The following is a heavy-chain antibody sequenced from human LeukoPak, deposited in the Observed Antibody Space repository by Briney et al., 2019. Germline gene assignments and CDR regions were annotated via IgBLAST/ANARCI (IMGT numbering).Heavy chain of an antibody. D-gene: IGHD2-15*01. Sequence: PGGSLRLSCAASGFTFSSYAMSWVRQAPGKGLEWVSAISGSGGSTYYADSVKGRFTISRDNSKNTLYLQMNSLRAEDAAVYYCATEVVAATFLDYWGQGTLVTVSS. V-gene: IGHV3-23*01. CDR3: ATEVVAATFLDY. CDR1: GFTFSSYA. CDR2: ISGSGGST. J-gene: IGHJ4*02.